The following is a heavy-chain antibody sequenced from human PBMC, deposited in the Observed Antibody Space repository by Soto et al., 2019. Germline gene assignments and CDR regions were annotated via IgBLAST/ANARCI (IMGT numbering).Heavy chain of an antibody. V-gene: IGHV3-23*01. J-gene: IGHJ4*02. CDR1: GFPFSDYA. D-gene: IGHD5-12*01. Sequence: GGSLRLSCAASGFPFSDYAMTWVRQAPGKGLEWVSSISAFGDVTYYADSVKGRLTISRDNSKNTLYLQLNSLRAEDTAAYYCAKVRHQYAGYVFDSWGQGTLVTVSS. CDR3: AKVRHQYAGYVFDS. CDR2: ISAFGDVT.